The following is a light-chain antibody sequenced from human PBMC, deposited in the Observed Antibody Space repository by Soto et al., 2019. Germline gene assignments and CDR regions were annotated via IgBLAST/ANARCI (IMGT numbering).Light chain of an antibody. Sequence: DIEMTQSPSTLSASAGERATLSCRASQSVSSNLAWYQQKPGQAPRLLIYGASTRATGIPARFSGSGSGTEFTLTISSLQSEDFAVYYCQQYNSYSRTFGQGTNVDIK. CDR3: QQYNSYSRT. J-gene: IGKJ1*01. CDR2: GAS. CDR1: QSVSSN. V-gene: IGKV3-15*01.